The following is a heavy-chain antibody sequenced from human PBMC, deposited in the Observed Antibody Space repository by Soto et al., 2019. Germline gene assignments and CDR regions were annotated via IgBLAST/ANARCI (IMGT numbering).Heavy chain of an antibody. J-gene: IGHJ3*02. D-gene: IGHD5-12*01. V-gene: IGHV3-30*03. CDR3: ASAMVATGGAFDI. CDR1: GFTFSSYG. CDR2: ISYDGSNK. Sequence: VQLVESGGGVVQPGRSLRLSCAASGFTFSSYGMHWVRQAPGKGLEWVAVISYDGSNKYYADSVKGRFTISRDNSKNTLYLQMNSLRAEDTAVYYCASAMVATGGAFDIWAKGQWSPSLQ.